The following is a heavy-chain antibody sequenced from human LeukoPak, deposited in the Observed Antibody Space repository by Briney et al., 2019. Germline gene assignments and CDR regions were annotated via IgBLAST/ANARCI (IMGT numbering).Heavy chain of an antibody. V-gene: IGHV1-69*05. D-gene: IGHD4-11*01. Sequence: SVKVSYKASGGTFSSYAISWVRQAPGQGLEWMGRIIPIFGTANYAQKFQGRVTITTDESTSTAYMELSSLRSEDTAVYYCARDGRHDYSNLDLDYWGQGTLVTVSS. J-gene: IGHJ4*02. CDR2: IIPIFGTA. CDR3: ARDGRHDYSNLDLDY. CDR1: GGTFSSYA.